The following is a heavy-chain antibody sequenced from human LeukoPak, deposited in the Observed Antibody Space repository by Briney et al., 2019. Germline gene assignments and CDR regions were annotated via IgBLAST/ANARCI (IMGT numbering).Heavy chain of an antibody. D-gene: IGHD6-13*01. Sequence: ASVKVSCKASGYTFTSYDINWVRQATGQGLEWMGWMNPNSGNTGYAQKFQGRVTMTRNTSISTAYMELSSLRSEDTAVYYCARSGSGWYGHPFDYWGQGTLVTVSS. CDR2: MNPNSGNT. J-gene: IGHJ4*02. CDR1: GYTFTSYD. V-gene: IGHV1-8*01. CDR3: ARSGSGWYGHPFDY.